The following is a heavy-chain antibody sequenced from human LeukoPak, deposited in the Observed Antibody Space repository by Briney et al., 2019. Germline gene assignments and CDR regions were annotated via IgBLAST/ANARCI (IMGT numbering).Heavy chain of an antibody. CDR1: GYTFNTYG. V-gene: IGHV1-18*04. CDR2: ISPYNGDT. Sequence: ASVKVSCKASGYTFNTYGITWVRQAPGQGLEWMGWISPYNGDTHYAQKFQDRVTMTTDTSTSTAYMELRSLRSDDTAVYYCARDYGVLRYFDWLLYESGGDPQKLDYWGQGTLVTVSS. J-gene: IGHJ4*02. CDR3: ARDYGVLRYFDWLLYESGGDPQKLDY. D-gene: IGHD3-9*01.